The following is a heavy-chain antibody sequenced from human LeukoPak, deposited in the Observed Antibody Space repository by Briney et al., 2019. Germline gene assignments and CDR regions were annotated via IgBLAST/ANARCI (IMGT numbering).Heavy chain of an antibody. CDR1: GGSFSNYY. V-gene: IGHV4-34*01. J-gene: IGHJ3*02. Sequence: SETLSLTCGVYGGSFSNYYWSWIRQPPGKGLEWIGEINRSGSTNYNPSLRSRVTISVDTSKNQFSLRLRSVTAADTAVYYCARDGGYPVVGAFDIWGQGTRVTVSS. CDR3: ARDGGYPVVGAFDI. CDR2: INRSGST. D-gene: IGHD3-22*01.